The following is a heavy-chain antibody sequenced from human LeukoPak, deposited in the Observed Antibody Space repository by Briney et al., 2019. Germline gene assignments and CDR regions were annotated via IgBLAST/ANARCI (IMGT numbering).Heavy chain of an antibody. CDR1: GFTFSSYA. V-gene: IGHV3-23*01. CDR3: AKDEGGYYYGSTCFDY. CDR2: ISGSGGST. Sequence: GSLRLSCAASGFTFSSYALSWVRPAPGKGLEWVSAISGSGGSTYYADSVKGRFTISRDNSKNTLYLQMNSLRAEDTAVYYCAKDEGGYYYGSTCFDYWGQGTLVTVSS. D-gene: IGHD3-10*01. J-gene: IGHJ4*02.